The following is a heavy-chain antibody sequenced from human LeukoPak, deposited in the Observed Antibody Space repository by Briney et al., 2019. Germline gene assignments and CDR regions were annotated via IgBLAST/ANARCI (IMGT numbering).Heavy chain of an antibody. J-gene: IGHJ6*03. CDR2: ISGSGGST. D-gene: IGHD3-10*01. CDR3: AKDQYYGSGSYYYYYMDV. CDR1: GFTVSSNS. V-gene: IGHV3-23*01. Sequence: GGSLRLSCTVSGFTVSSNSMSWVRQAPGKGLEWVSAISGSGGSTYYADSVKGRFTISRDNSKNTLYLQMNSLRAEDTAVYYCAKDQYYGSGSYYYYYMDVWGKGTTVTVSS.